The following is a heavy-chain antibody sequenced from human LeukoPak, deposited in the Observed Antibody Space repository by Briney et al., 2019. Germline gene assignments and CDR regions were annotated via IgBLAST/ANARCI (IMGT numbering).Heavy chain of an antibody. V-gene: IGHV3-23*01. J-gene: IGHJ4*02. CDR2: ISGSGGST. CDR3: AKTSTKIYCSGGSCYVDY. Sequence: GGSLRLSCAASGFTFSSYGMSWVRQAPGKGLEWVSAISGSGGSTYYADSVKGRFTISRDNSKNTLYLQMDSLRAEDTAVYYCAKTSTKIYCSGGSCYVDYWGQGTLVTVSS. D-gene: IGHD2-15*01. CDR1: GFTFSSYG.